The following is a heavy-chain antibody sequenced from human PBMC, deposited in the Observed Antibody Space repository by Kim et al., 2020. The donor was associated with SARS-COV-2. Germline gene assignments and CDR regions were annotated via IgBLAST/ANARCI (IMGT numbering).Heavy chain of an antibody. D-gene: IGHD5-12*01. CDR1: GFTFSSYA. CDR2: ISGSGGST. Sequence: GGSLRLSCAASGFTFSSYAMSWVRQAPGKGLEWVSAISGSGGSTYYADSVKGRFTISRDNSKNTLYLQMNSLRAEDTAVYYCAKDYIGGGFAAPGYNWFDPWGQGTLVTVSS. V-gene: IGHV3-23*01. J-gene: IGHJ5*02. CDR3: AKDYIGGGFAAPGYNWFDP.